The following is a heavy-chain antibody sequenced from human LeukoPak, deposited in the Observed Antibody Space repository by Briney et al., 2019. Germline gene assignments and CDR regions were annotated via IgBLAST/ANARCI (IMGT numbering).Heavy chain of an antibody. J-gene: IGHJ3*02. D-gene: IGHD3-3*01. V-gene: IGHV3-15*01. CDR1: GFTFSDAW. CDR2: IKNRNRGRTT. Sequence: GSLRLSCAASGFTFSDAWIHLVRQAPGKGLELVGRIKNRNRGRTTDYAAPVKGRFTISRDDSKNTLYLQMNSLKTEDTAVYYCTTYDFWSVSYAFDIWGQGTMVTVSS. CDR3: TTYDFWSVSYAFDI.